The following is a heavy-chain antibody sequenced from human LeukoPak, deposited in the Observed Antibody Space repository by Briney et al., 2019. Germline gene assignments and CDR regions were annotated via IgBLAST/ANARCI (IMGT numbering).Heavy chain of an antibody. CDR3: SREASWDSTSCPQYY. V-gene: IGHV1-2*02. Sequence: ASVRVSCKSSGYTFTGHFIYWVRQSPGQRLELMACIHPYTGVTNYAQKFQGRLTVASDTSISTAYLAISRLTSDDTALYYCSREASWDSTSCPQYYWGQGSLVTVSS. CDR2: IHPYTGVT. D-gene: IGHD2-2*01. CDR1: GYTFTGHF. J-gene: IGHJ4*02.